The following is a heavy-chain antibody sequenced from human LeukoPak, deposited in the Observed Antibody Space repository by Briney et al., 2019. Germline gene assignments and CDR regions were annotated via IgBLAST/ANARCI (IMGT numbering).Heavy chain of an antibody. CDR2: IWYDGSTK. D-gene: IGHD4-11*01. CDR3: ARVSDYSNYFDF. CDR1: GFTFRTYG. J-gene: IGHJ4*02. V-gene: IGHV3-33*01. Sequence: PGRSLRLSCAASGFTFRTYGMHWVRQAPGEGLEWVAIIWYDGSTKYYAESVKGRFTISRDNSKNMLYLQMNSLRAEDTAVYYCARVSDYSNYFDFWGQGTLVTVSS.